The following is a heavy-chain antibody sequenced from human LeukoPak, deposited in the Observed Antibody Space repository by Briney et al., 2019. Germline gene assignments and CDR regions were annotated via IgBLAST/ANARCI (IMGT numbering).Heavy chain of an antibody. J-gene: IGHJ4*02. CDR2: ISIRGSNI. V-gene: IGHV3-48*02. CDR3: ARDRRGYNYGPFDY. D-gene: IGHD5-18*01. Sequence: GGSLRLSCAASGFTFSADSMNWVRQAPGKGLVGVVYISIRGSNIDYADSWTGRFTICRDQAKNSLYLQMNSLRDEDTAVYSCARDRRGYNYGPFDYWGQGTLVTVSS. CDR1: GFTFSADS.